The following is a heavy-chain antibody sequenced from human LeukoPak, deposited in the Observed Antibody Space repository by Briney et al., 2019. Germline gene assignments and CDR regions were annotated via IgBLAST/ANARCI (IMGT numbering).Heavy chain of an antibody. D-gene: IGHD4-17*01. V-gene: IGHV4-59*11. CDR2: ISYIGST. Sequence: SETLSLTCTVSGGSISSHYWSWIRQPPGKGLEWIGYISYIGSTNYNPSLKSRVTISVDTSKNQFSLKLSSVTAADAAVYFCARDPTTVTKGLDIWGQGTMVTTSS. CDR3: ARDPTTVTKGLDI. J-gene: IGHJ3*02. CDR1: GGSISSHY.